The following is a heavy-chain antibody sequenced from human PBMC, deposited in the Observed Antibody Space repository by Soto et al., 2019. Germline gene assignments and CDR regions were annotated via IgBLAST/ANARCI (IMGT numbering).Heavy chain of an antibody. D-gene: IGHD5-18*01. CDR3: ARNSYGYFDY. V-gene: IGHV3-53*04. J-gene: IGHJ4*02. CDR1: GFDISNNY. CDR2: LYGDGTT. Sequence: EVQPVESGGGLVQPGGSLRLSCVVSGFDISNNYMNWVRQAPGKGLERVSVLYGDGTTSYAGSVKGRFTISRHNSNNTLYLQMNNLRTEDTAVYYCARNSYGYFDYWGQGTLVTVSS.